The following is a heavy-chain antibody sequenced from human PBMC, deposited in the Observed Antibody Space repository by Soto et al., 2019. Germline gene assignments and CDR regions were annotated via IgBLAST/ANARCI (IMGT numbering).Heavy chain of an antibody. CDR3: AKGSWFDP. Sequence: PGGSLRLSCAASGFTFSSYGMHWVRQAPGKGLEWVAVISYDGSNKYYADSVKGRFTISRDNSKNTLYLQMNSLRAEDTAVYYCAKGSWFDPWGQGTLVTVSS. CDR2: ISYDGSNK. J-gene: IGHJ5*02. CDR1: GFTFSSYG. V-gene: IGHV3-30*18.